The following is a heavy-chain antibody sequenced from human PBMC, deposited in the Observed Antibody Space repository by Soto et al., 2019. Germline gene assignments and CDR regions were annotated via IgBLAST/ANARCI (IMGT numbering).Heavy chain of an antibody. J-gene: IGHJ4*02. CDR3: AKLSYDCSGYKGSSGY. Sequence: GGSLRLSCAASGFTFSSYAMSWVRQAPGKGLEWVSAISGSGGSTYYADSVKGRVTISRDNSKNTLYLQMNSLRAEDTAVYYCAKLSYDCSGYKGSSGYWGQGTLVTVSS. D-gene: IGHD3-22*01. V-gene: IGHV3-23*01. CDR1: GFTFSSYA. CDR2: ISGSGGST.